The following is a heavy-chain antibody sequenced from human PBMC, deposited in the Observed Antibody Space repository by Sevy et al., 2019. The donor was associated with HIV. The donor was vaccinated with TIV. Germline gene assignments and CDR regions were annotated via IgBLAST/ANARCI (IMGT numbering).Heavy chain of an antibody. D-gene: IGHD3-3*01. V-gene: IGHV3-23*01. Sequence: GGSLRLSCAASGFIFNSYAMSWVRQAPGKGLEWVSTISGHGGSTYYADSVKGRFTISRDNSRKTLDLEMNSLRAEDAAIYYCAGGFCSGFDYWGQGTLVTVSS. J-gene: IGHJ4*02. CDR1: GFIFNSYA. CDR3: AGGFCSGFDY. CDR2: ISGHGGST.